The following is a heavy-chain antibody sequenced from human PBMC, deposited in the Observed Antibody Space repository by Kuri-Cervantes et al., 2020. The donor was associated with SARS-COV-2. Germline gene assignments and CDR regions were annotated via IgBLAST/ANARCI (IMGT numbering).Heavy chain of an antibody. Sequence: GESPKISWAASGFTFSSYAMHWVRQAPGKGLEWVAVISYDGSNKYYADSVKGRFTISRDNSKNTLYLQMNSLRAEDTAVYYCAREGPYDYSNYDYWGQGTLVTVSS. D-gene: IGHD4-11*01. CDR2: ISYDGSNK. V-gene: IGHV3-30-3*01. CDR1: GFTFSSYA. J-gene: IGHJ4*02. CDR3: AREGPYDYSNYDY.